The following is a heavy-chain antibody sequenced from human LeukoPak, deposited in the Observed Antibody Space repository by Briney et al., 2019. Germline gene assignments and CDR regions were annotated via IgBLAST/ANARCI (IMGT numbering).Heavy chain of an antibody. V-gene: IGHV3-23*01. CDR3: TREDDYTSGWTSFDY. Sequence: PGGSLRLSCAASGITLSPYAMTWVRQAPGKGLEWVSSISGSDSITYYADSVKGRFTISRDNSKNTLYLQMGSLSPEDTAVYYCTREDDYTSGWTSFDYWGQGTLVTVSS. CDR2: ISGSDSIT. CDR1: GITLSPYA. J-gene: IGHJ4*02. D-gene: IGHD6-19*01.